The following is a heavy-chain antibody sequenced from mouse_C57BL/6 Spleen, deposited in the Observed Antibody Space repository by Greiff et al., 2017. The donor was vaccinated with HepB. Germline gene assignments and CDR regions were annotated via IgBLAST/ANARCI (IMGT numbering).Heavy chain of an antibody. V-gene: IGHV1-81*01. Sequence: QVQLQQSGAELARPGASVKLSCKASGYTFTSYGISWVKQRTGQGLEWIGEIYPRSGNTYYNEKFKGKATLTADKSSSTAYMELRSLTSEDSAVYFCARDEDDGGDFDYWGQGTTLTVSS. D-gene: IGHD2-3*01. CDR3: ARDEDDGGDFDY. J-gene: IGHJ2*01. CDR1: GYTFTSYG. CDR2: IYPRSGNT.